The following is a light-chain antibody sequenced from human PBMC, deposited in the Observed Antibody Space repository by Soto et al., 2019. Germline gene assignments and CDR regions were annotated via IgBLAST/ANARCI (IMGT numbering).Light chain of an antibody. V-gene: IGKV3-20*01. CDR3: QQYGSSPSWT. J-gene: IGKJ1*01. CDR1: QIVSSSY. CDR2: GAS. Sequence: EIVLTQSPGTLSLSPGERATLSCRTSQIVSSSYLVWYLQKPGQAPRLLIFGASSRATGIPDRFSGSGSGTDFTLTISRLGPEDFAVYYCQQYGSSPSWTFGQGTKV.